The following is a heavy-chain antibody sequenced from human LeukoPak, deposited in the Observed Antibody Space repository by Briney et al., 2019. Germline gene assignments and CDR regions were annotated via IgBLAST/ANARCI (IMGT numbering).Heavy chain of an antibody. CDR1: AFIFSDHA. D-gene: IGHD3-9*01. V-gene: IGHV3-23*01. CDR3: ARAKLRYSDWDAFDI. J-gene: IGHJ3*02. Sequence: GGSLRLSCAASAFIFSDHAMNWVRQAPGKGLEWVSAISGSGGSTYYADSVKGRFTISRDNSKNTLYLQMNSLRAEDTAIYYCARAKLRYSDWDAFDIWGQGTMVTVSS. CDR2: ISGSGGST.